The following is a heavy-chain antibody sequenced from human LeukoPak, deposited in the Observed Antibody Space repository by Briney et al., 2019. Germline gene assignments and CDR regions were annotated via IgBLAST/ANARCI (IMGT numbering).Heavy chain of an antibody. CDR3: ARDTYDDYVPLDY. D-gene: IGHD4-17*01. V-gene: IGHV3-33*01. J-gene: IGHJ4*02. Sequence: GGSLRLSCAASGFTFSSYGMHWVRQAPGKGLEWVAFIWYDGSNKYYADSVKGRFTISRDNSKNTLYLQMNSLRAEDTAVYYCARDTYDDYVPLDYWGQGTLVTVSS. CDR1: GFTFSSYG. CDR2: IWYDGSNK.